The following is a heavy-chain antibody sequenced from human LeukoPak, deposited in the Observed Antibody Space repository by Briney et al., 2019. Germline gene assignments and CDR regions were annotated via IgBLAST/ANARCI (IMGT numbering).Heavy chain of an antibody. Sequence: SETLSLTCTVSGGSISSSSYYWGWIRQPPGKGLEWLGSIYYSGSTYYNPSLKSRVTISVDTSKNQFSLKLSSVTAADTAVYYCARYGSGSPYYYYMDVWGKGTTVTISS. CDR3: ARYGSGSPYYYYMDV. J-gene: IGHJ6*03. V-gene: IGHV4-39*01. CDR1: GGSISSSSYY. D-gene: IGHD3-10*01. CDR2: IYYSGST.